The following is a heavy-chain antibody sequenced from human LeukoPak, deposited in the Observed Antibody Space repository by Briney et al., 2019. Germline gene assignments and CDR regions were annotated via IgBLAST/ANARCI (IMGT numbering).Heavy chain of an antibody. J-gene: IGHJ4*02. Sequence: SETLSLTCAVYGGSFSGYYWSWLRQPPGKGLEWIGEINHSGSTNYNPSLKSRVTISVDTSKNQFSLKLSSVTAADTAVYYCARDGHSDTSRALDYWGQGTLVTVSS. CDR3: ARDGHSDTSRALDY. D-gene: IGHD5-12*01. CDR1: GGSFSGYY. CDR2: INHSGST. V-gene: IGHV4-34*01.